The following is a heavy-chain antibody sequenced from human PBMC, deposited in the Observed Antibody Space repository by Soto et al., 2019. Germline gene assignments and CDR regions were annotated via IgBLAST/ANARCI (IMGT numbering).Heavy chain of an antibody. D-gene: IGHD3-9*01. CDR2: IGSSSSYT. CDR3: ARRRPTGYYNY. V-gene: IGHV3-11*05. CDR1: GSPFSDYY. Sequence: QVQLVESGGDLVKPGGSLRLSCAASGSPFSDYYMSWIRQAPGKGLEWVSSIGSSSSYTNYADSVKGRFTISRDNAKNSLYLQMKSLRAADTAVYYCARRRPTGYYNYWGQGTLVTVSA. J-gene: IGHJ4*02.